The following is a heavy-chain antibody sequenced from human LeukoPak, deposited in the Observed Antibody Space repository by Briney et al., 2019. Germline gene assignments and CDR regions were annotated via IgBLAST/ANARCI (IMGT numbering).Heavy chain of an antibody. Sequence: PSETLSLTCSVSGGSINNYYWIWIRQPPGKGLEWIGYIYYTESTNYNPSLKSRVTVSVDTPKNQFSLKLRSVTAADTAVYYCARIGRVGGYYFDHWGQGTLVTVSS. D-gene: IGHD3-16*01. CDR2: IYYTEST. CDR1: GGSINNYY. V-gene: IGHV4-59*01. J-gene: IGHJ4*02. CDR3: ARIGRVGGYYFDH.